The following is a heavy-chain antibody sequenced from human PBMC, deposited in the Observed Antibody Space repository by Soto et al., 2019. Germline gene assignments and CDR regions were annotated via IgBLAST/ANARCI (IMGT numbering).Heavy chain of an antibody. V-gene: IGHV3-30*18. D-gene: IGHD2-15*01. CDR1: GFTFSSYG. J-gene: IGHJ6*02. CDR3: AKDRSPYCSGGSCHGMDV. Sequence: GGSLRLSCAASGFTFSSYGMHWVRQAPGKGLEWVAVISYDGSNKYYADSVKGRFTISRDNSKNTLYLQMNSLRAEDTAVYYCAKDRSPYCSGGSCHGMDVWGQGTTVTVSS. CDR2: ISYDGSNK.